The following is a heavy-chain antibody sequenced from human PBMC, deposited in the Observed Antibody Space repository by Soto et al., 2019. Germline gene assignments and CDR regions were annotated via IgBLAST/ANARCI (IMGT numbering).Heavy chain of an antibody. CDR3: AKLPYSSGWYYYFDY. D-gene: IGHD6-19*01. Sequence: QQLGSLRLSCAASGFTFSSYAMSWVRQAPGKGLEWVSAISGSGGSTYYADSVKGRFTISRDNSKNTLYLQMNSLRAEDTAVYYCAKLPYSSGWYYYFDYWGQGTLVTVSS. V-gene: IGHV3-23*01. J-gene: IGHJ4*02. CDR1: GFTFSSYA. CDR2: ISGSGGST.